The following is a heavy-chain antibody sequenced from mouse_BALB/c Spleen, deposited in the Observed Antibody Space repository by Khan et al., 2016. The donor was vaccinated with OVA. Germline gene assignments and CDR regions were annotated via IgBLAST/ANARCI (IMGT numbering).Heavy chain of an antibody. CDR3: ARTARIKY. V-gene: IGHV3-1*02. D-gene: IGHD1-2*01. CDR2: ITYSGST. Sequence: QLQESGPGLVKPSQSLSLTCTVTGYSITSGYGWNWIRQFPGNKLEWMGYITYSGSTNYNPSFKSRISITRDTSKNQVFLQLNSVTTEDTATYYCARTARIKYWGQGTTLTVSS. J-gene: IGHJ2*01. CDR1: GYSITSGYG.